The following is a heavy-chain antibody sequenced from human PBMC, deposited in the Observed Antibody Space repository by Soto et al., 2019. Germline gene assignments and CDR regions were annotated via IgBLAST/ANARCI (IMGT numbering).Heavy chain of an antibody. Sequence: QLQLQESGPGLVKPSETLSLTCTVSGGSISNNIYYWAWIRQPPGKGLEWIGTISYSGNTYYTPSLKSRVTISVDKSNTHFSLQLSSVTAAATAVYYCARHRDYCSGGNGQLGVGFWGQGTLVTVSS. J-gene: IGHJ4*02. CDR1: GGSISNNIYY. V-gene: IGHV4-39*02. CDR3: ARHRDYCSGGNGQLGVGF. D-gene: IGHD2-15*01. CDR2: ISYSGNT.